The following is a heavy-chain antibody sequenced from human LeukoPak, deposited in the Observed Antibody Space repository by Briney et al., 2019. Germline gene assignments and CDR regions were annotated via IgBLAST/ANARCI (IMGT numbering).Heavy chain of an antibody. CDR3: ARVDTAMAWENWFDP. D-gene: IGHD5-18*01. V-gene: IGHV4-38-2*01. J-gene: IGHJ5*02. CDR1: GYSISSGYY. Sequence: SETLSLTCAVSGYSISSGYYWGWIRQPPGKGLEWIGSIYHSGSTYYNPPLKSRVTISVDTSKNQFSLKLSSVTAADTAVYYCARVDTAMAWENWFDPWGQGTLVTVSS. CDR2: IYHSGST.